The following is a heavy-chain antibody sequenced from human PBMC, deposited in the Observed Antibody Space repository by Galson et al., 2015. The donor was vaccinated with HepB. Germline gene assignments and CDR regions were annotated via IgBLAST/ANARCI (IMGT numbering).Heavy chain of an antibody. CDR3: ARDQFIVDYGDIVYYYYYGMDV. J-gene: IGHJ6*02. CDR2: TYYRSKWNN. V-gene: IGHV6-1*01. CDR1: GDSVSRNSAA. D-gene: IGHD4-17*01. Sequence: CAISGDSVSRNSAAWNWIRQSPSRGLEWLGRTYYRSKWNNDYAVSVKSRITINPDTSKNQFSLQLNSVTPEDTAVYYCARDQFIVDYGDIVYYYYYGMDVWGQGTTVTVSS.